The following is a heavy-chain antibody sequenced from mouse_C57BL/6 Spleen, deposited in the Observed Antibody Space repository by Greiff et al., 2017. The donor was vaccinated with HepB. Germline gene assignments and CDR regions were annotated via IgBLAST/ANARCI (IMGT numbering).Heavy chain of an antibody. Sequence: QVQLQQPGAELVKPGASVKLSCKASGYTFTSYWMHWVKQRPGQGLEWIGMIHPNSGSTNYNEKFKSKATLTVDKSSSTAYMQLSSLTSEGSAVYYWGKGGDYYAMDYWGQGTSVTVSS. J-gene: IGHJ4*01. CDR2: IHPNSGST. V-gene: IGHV1-64*01. CDR3: GKGGDYYAMDY. CDR1: GYTFTSYW.